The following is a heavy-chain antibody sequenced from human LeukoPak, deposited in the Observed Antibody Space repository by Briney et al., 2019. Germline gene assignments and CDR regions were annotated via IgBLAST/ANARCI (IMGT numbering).Heavy chain of an antibody. Sequence: EASVKVSCKASGGTFSSYAISWVRQAPGQGLEWMGRIIPILGIANYAQKFQGRVTITADKSTSTAYMELSSLRSEDTAVYYCARGLGGIAAAGTRNDYWGQGTLVTVSS. CDR3: ARGLGGIAAAGTRNDY. CDR2: IIPILGIA. V-gene: IGHV1-69*04. D-gene: IGHD6-13*01. J-gene: IGHJ4*02. CDR1: GGTFSSYA.